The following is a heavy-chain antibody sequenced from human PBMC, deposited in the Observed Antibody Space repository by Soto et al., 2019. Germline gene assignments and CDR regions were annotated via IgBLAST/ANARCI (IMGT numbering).Heavy chain of an antibody. V-gene: IGHV1-46*02. CDR2: INLRGGTT. J-gene: IGHJ4*02. D-gene: IGHD4-17*01. CDR1: GYNFNQYY. CDR3: ARGPDDSDVPRWDH. Sequence: QVQLVQSGPEVRKPGASVRLSCATSGYNFNQYYIHWVRQAPGQGLEWMGIINLRGGTTEYAHKFRGRVTVTGDTSTSTAYMELSSLRSEDTDVYFCARGPDDSDVPRWDHWGQGTLITVSS.